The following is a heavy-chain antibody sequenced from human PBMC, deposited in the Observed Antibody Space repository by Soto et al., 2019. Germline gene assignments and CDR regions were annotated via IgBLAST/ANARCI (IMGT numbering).Heavy chain of an antibody. V-gene: IGHV4-59*13. D-gene: IGHD2-2*01. CDR1: VGSIYTYY. CDR2: ISDGGST. J-gene: IGHJ6*02. Sequence: SETLSLTCNVSVGSIYTYYWNLIRQCPGKGLECIWYISDGGSTNYNPSLKSRVTISVDTSKKQVSLKLSSVSAPNTARYFCAGYCSSYICPEAHYFAFEVGGQGNTVT. CDR3: AGYCSSYICPEAHYFAFEV.